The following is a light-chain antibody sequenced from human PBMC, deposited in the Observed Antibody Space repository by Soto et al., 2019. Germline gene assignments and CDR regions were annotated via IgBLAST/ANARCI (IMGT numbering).Light chain of an antibody. Sequence: QSALTQPASVSGSPGQSITISCAGTSSDVGSYTYVSWYQQHPGRAPKLIIYDVYNRPSGVSTRFSGSKSGNTASLTISGLQAEDEADYYCTSYTSTSTPYVFGGGTKVTVL. V-gene: IGLV2-14*01. CDR1: SSDVGSYTY. J-gene: IGLJ1*01. CDR2: DVY. CDR3: TSYTSTSTPYV.